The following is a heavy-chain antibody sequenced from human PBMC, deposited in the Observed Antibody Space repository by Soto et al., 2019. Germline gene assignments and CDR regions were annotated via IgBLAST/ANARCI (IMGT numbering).Heavy chain of an antibody. CDR1: GFKFSLYS. V-gene: IGHV3-21*01. Sequence: PPKHSCAASGFKFSLYSMNWVRPAPGKGLEWVSSISSSSNYIYYADSVKGRFTISRDNAKNSLYLQMNSLRAEDTAVYVGARDINRHYYENSGQDYCGQGTLVTVSA. CDR3: ARDINRHYYENSGQDY. J-gene: IGHJ4*02. CDR2: ISSSSNYI. D-gene: IGHD3-22*01.